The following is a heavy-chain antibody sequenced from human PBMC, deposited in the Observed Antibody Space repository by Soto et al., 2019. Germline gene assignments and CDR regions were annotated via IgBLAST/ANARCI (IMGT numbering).Heavy chain of an antibody. CDR2: IIPILGIA. CDR3: ARDPEYSSGPRG. CDR1: GGTFSSYT. D-gene: IGHD6-19*01. J-gene: IGHJ4*02. Sequence: ASVKVSCKASGGTFSSYTISWVRQAPGQGLEWMGRIIPILGIANYAQKFQGRVTITADKSTSTAYMELSSLRSEDTAVYYCARDPEYSSGPRGWGQGTLVTVSS. V-gene: IGHV1-69*04.